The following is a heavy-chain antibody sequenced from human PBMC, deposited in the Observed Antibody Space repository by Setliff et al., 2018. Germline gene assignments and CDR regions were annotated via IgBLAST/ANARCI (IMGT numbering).Heavy chain of an antibody. CDR3: ARDKGYDSSGYYFYYYYYMDF. J-gene: IGHJ6*03. Sequence: ASVKVSCKASGYTFTDYAMHWVRQAPGQRLEWMGWINPGNGNTKYSQKFQGRVTITRDTSASTAYMELSSLRSEDTAVYYCARDKGYDSSGYYFYYYYYMDFWGKGTTVTVSS. V-gene: IGHV1-3*01. CDR1: GYTFTDYA. CDR2: INPGNGNT. D-gene: IGHD3-22*01.